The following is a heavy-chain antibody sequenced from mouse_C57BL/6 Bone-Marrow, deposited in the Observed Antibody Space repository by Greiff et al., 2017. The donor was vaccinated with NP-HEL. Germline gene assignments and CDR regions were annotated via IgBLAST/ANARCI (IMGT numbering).Heavy chain of an antibody. J-gene: IGHJ3*01. CDR3: AKGGFAY. V-gene: IGHV1-55*01. Sequence: QVQLQQPGAELVKPGASVKMSCKASGYTFTSYWITWVKQRPGQGLEWIGDIYPGSGSTNYNEKSKSKATLTVDKSFSTAYMQLRSLTSEDSAVYYSAKGGFAYWGQGTLVTVSA. CDR1: GYTFTSYW. CDR2: IYPGSGST.